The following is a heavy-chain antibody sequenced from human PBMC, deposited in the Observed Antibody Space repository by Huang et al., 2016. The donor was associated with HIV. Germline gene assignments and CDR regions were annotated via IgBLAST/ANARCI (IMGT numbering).Heavy chain of an antibody. CDR2: ITASSSCK. Sequence: DVQLVESGGGLVKPGGSLRLSCAASGFSFDSFAMRWGRQAPGDGLEWVASITASSSCKYYAVSLTGRFTVSRDNAKNSLYLQMNSLRPEDTAVYYCVRENYGSGSTLHWFDPWGQGTLVTVSS. J-gene: IGHJ5*02. CDR3: VRENYGSGSTLHWFDP. CDR1: GFSFDSFA. D-gene: IGHD3-10*01. V-gene: IGHV3-21*01.